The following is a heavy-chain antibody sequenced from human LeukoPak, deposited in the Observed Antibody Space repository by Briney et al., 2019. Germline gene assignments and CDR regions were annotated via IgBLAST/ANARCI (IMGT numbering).Heavy chain of an antibody. CDR3: ARVDEPSTVTTGFDY. Sequence: SETLSLTCTVSGGSISSYYWSWIRQPPGKGLEWIGYIHYSGSTTYNPSLKSRVTISVDTSKNQFSLKLSSVTAADTAVYYCARVDEPSTVTTGFDYWGQGTLVTVSS. J-gene: IGHJ4*02. D-gene: IGHD4-17*01. CDR1: GGSISSYY. CDR2: IHYSGST. V-gene: IGHV4-59*08.